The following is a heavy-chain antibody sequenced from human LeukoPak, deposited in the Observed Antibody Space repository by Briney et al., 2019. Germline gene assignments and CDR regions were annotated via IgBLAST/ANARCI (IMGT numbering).Heavy chain of an antibody. J-gene: IGHJ4*02. V-gene: IGHV3-23*01. CDR3: AKRGVAIRVILVGFHKEAYYFDS. D-gene: IGHD3-22*01. CDR1: GITLSNYG. Sequence: GGSLRLSCAVSGITLSNYGMSWVRQAPGKGLEWVAGIRGSGGSTNYADSVKGRFTISRDNSKNTLYLHMSSLRAEDTAVYFCAKRGVAIRVILVGFHKEAYYFDSWGQGALVTVSS. CDR2: IRGSGGST.